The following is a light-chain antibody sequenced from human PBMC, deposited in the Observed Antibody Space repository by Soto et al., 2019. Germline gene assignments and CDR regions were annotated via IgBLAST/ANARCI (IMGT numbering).Light chain of an antibody. Sequence: EIVLTQSPATLYVSPGESATLSCRASQSVNIDLVWYQQKPGQDPKVLMFSASPRETGITARFSGGGSETEFTLTSSSLQPEDSAVYYCQQYNTWPFTLGPGTKVDIK. J-gene: IGKJ3*01. V-gene: IGKV3D-15*01. CDR3: QQYNTWPFT. CDR1: QSVNID. CDR2: SAS.